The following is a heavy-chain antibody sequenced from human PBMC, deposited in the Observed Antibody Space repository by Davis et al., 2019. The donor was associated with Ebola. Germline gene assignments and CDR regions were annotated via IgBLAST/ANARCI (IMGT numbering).Heavy chain of an antibody. J-gene: IGHJ4*02. CDR2: MNPNSGNT. CDR3: AIPTTVTYYFDY. Sequence: ASVKVSCKASGGTFSSYAISWVRQAPGQGLEWMGWMNPNSGNTGYAQKFQGRVTMTRNTSISTAYMELSRLRSDDTAVYYCAIPTTVTYYFDYWGQGTLVTVSS. V-gene: IGHV1-8*02. CDR1: GGTFSSYA. D-gene: IGHD4-17*01.